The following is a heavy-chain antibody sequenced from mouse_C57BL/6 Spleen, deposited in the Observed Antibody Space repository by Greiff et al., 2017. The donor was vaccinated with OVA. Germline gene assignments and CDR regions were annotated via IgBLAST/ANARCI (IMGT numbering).Heavy chain of an antibody. J-gene: IGHJ2*01. Sequence: VKLQESDAELVKPGASVKISCKVSGYTFTDHTIHWMKQRPEQGLEWIGYIYPRDGSTKYNEKFKGKATLTADKSSSTAYMQLNSLTSEDSAVYFCAREGGYYDYDDVYFDYWGQGTTLTVSS. D-gene: IGHD2-4*01. CDR2: IYPRDGST. CDR1: GYTFTDHT. CDR3: AREGGYYDYDDVYFDY. V-gene: IGHV1-78*01.